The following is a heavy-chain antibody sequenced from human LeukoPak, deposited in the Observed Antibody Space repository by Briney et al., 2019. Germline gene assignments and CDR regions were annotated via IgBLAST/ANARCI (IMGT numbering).Heavy chain of an antibody. J-gene: IGHJ6*02. V-gene: IGHV3-21*01. D-gene: IGHD3-9*01. CDR2: ISSSSSYI. CDR1: GFTFSSCA. Sequence: GGSLRLSCAASGFTFSSCAMSWVRQAPGKGLEWVSSISSSSSYIYYADSVKGRFTISRDNAKNSLYLQMNSLRAEDTAVYYCARGGFIPWYDILSGMDVWGQGTTVTVSS. CDR3: ARGGFIPWYDILSGMDV.